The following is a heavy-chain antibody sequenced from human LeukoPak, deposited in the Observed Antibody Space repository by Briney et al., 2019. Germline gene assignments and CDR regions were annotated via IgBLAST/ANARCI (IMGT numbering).Heavy chain of an antibody. CDR3: AKDLTDSNLTGFDY. J-gene: IGHJ4*02. V-gene: IGHV3-30*02. CDR2: IRYDGSNK. CDR1: GFTFSSYG. Sequence: GGSLRLSCAASGFTFSSYGMHWVRQAPGKGLEWVAFIRYDGSNKYYADSVKGRFTISRDNSKNTLYLQMNSLRAEDTAVYYCAKDLTDSNLTGFDYWGQGTLVTVSS. D-gene: IGHD3-22*01.